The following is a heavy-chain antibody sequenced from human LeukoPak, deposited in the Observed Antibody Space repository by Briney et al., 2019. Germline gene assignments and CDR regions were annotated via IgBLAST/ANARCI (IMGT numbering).Heavy chain of an antibody. CDR2: IYTSGST. CDR3: ARFPYFEGFDY. Sequence: SETLSLTCTVSGGSISSYYWSWIRQPAGKGLEWIGRIYTSGSTNYNPSLKSRVTMSVDTSKNQFSLKLRSVTAADTAVYFCARFPYFEGFDYWGQGTQVIVSS. J-gene: IGHJ4*02. CDR1: GGSISSYY. D-gene: IGHD3-9*01. V-gene: IGHV4-4*07.